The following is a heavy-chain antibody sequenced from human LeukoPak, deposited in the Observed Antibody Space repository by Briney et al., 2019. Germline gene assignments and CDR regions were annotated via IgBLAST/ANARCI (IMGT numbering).Heavy chain of an antibody. CDR3: ARGYSSSWLAY. D-gene: IGHD6-13*01. CDR2: INPNSGGT. Sequence: ASVKVSCKASGYTFTGYYMHWVRQAPGQGLEWMGWINPNSGGTNYAQKFQGRVTITRNTSISTAYMELSSLRSEDTAVYYCARGYSSSWLAYWGQGTLVTVSS. CDR1: GYTFTGYY. J-gene: IGHJ4*02. V-gene: IGHV1-2*02.